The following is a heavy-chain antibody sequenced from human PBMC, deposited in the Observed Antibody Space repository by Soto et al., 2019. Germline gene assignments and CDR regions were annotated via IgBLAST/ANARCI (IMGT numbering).Heavy chain of an antibody. CDR1: GLTVSSNY. V-gene: IGHV3-53*01. D-gene: IGHD3-22*01. CDR3: ARDRAVDSSGYPAN. CDR2: IYSGGST. J-gene: IGHJ4*02. Sequence: GGSLRLSCAASGLTVSSNYMSWVRQAPGKGLEWVSVIYSGGSTYYADSVKGRFTISRDNSKNTLYLQMNSLRAEDTAVYYCARDRAVDSSGYPANWGQGTLVTVSS.